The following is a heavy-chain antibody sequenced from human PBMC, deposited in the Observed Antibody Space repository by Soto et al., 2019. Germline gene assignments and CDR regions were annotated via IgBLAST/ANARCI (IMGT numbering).Heavy chain of an antibody. V-gene: IGHV1-69*06. Sequence: QVRLVQSGAAVKKPGSSVQISCQVSGRIFSSVPISWVRQVPGQGLEWVGGVISASGSVRYAHKFQDRVSISALNSTGVGYLQLRSLSSEDTAIYYCARVGTRDAYNYVLDHWGPGTMVTVSS. D-gene: IGHD5-18*01. CDR1: GRIFSSVP. J-gene: IGHJ1*01. CDR2: VISASGSV. CDR3: ARVGTRDAYNYVLDH.